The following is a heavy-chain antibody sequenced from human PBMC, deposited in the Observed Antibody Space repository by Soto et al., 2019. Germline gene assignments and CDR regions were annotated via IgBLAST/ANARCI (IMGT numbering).Heavy chain of an antibody. D-gene: IGHD4-17*01. Sequence: GASVKVSCKASGGTFSSYAISWVRQAPGQGLEWMGGIIPTFGTANYAQKFQGRVTITADESTSTAYMELSSLRSEDTAVHYCARDGDYGDYRYYYYGMDVWGQGTTVTVSS. CDR3: ARDGDYGDYRYYYYGMDV. CDR1: GGTFSSYA. V-gene: IGHV1-69*13. J-gene: IGHJ6*02. CDR2: IIPTFGTA.